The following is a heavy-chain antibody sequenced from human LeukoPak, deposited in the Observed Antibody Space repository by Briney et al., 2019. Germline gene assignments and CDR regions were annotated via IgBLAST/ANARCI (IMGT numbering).Heavy chain of an antibody. D-gene: IGHD6-13*01. V-gene: IGHV3-23*01. CDR3: ARATGYSSSWYWYFDL. CDR2: ISGSGGST. J-gene: IGHJ2*01. CDR1: GFTFSSYA. Sequence: GALLLSCAASGFTFSSYAMSWVRQAPGKGLEWVSAISGSGGSTYYADSVKGRFTISRDNSKNTLYLQMNSLRSEDTAVYYCARATGYSSSWYWYFDLWGRGTLVTVSS.